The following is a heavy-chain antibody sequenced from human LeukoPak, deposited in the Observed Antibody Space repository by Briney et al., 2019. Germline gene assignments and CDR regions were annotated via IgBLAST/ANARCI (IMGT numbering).Heavy chain of an antibody. CDR3: AVDFGNHRVLY. CDR1: GGSISSSSYY. CDR2: VEISGNT. Sequence: KPSETLSLTCTVSGGSISSSSYYWGWVRQSPGKGLEWIGSVEISGNTHHNPNNPSLNSRVTISLDTSKNQYSLRLSSVTAADTAVYYCAVDFGNHRVLYWGQGSLVTVSS. J-gene: IGHJ4*01. D-gene: IGHD3/OR15-3a*01. V-gene: IGHV4-39*01.